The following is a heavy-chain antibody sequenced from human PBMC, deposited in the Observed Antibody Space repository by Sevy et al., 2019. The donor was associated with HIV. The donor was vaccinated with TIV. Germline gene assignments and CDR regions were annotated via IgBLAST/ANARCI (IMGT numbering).Heavy chain of an antibody. Sequence: SETLSLTCTVSGGSISSGSYYWSWIRQPAGKGLEWIGRIYTSGSTNYNPSLKSRVTISVDTSKNQFSLKLSSVTAADTAVYYCARDCGGGYCSGGSCYSLCYWGQGTLVTVSS. J-gene: IGHJ4*02. CDR2: IYTSGST. D-gene: IGHD2-15*01. CDR1: GGSISSGSYY. CDR3: ARDCGGGYCSGGSCYSLCY. V-gene: IGHV4-61*02.